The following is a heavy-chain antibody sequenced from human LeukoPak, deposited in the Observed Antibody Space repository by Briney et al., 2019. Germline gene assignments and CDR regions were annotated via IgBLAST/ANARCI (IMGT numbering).Heavy chain of an antibody. CDR1: DGSLSGYY. CDR3: ARSNLEGDYGDYRPFDY. V-gene: IGHV4-34*01. D-gene: IGHD4-17*01. Sequence: SETLSLTCAVYDGSLSGYYWSWIRQPPGKGLEWIGDVNYSGITNYNPSLKSRVTMSVDTSNNQFSLKLSSVTAADTAVYYCARSNLEGDYGDYRPFDYWGQGTLVAVSS. J-gene: IGHJ4*02. CDR2: VNYSGIT.